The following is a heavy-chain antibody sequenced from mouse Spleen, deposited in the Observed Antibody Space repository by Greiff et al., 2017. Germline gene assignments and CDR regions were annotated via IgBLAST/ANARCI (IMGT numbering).Heavy chain of an antibody. CDR1: GSTFTSYD. Sequence: VQLQQSGPELVKPGASVKLSCKASGSTFTSYDINWVKQRPGKGLEWIGWIYPRDGSTKYNEKFKGKATLTVDTSSSTAYMELHSLASEDSAVYFCAIDSSGHFDYWGQGTTLTVSS. CDR2: IYPRDGST. V-gene: IGHV1-85*01. J-gene: IGHJ2*01. CDR3: AIDSSGHFDY. D-gene: IGHD3-2*01.